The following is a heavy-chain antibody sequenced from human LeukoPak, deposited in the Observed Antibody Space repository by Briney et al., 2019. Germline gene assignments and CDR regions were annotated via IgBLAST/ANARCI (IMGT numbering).Heavy chain of an antibody. Sequence: SETLSLTCTVSGYSISSSDWWAWIRQSPGQGLEWIGYIYYTGSTYYNPSLKSRATMSVDTSKNQFSLKLSSMTAVDTAVYYCARKYDSGWYDYWGQGILVTVSS. V-gene: IGHV4-28*01. CDR2: IYYTGST. D-gene: IGHD6-19*01. J-gene: IGHJ4*02. CDR1: GYSISSSDW. CDR3: ARKYDSGWYDY.